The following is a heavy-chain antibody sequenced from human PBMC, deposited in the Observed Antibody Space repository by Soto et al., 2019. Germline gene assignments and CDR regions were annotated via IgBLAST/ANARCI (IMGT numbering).Heavy chain of an antibody. V-gene: IGHV4-59*01. CDR3: ARSGHYDYIWGSYDNPYDAFAI. CDR2: IYYSGST. J-gene: IGHJ3*02. CDR1: GGSISSYY. Sequence: PSETLSLTCTVSGGSISSYYWSWIRQPPGKGLEWIGYIYYSGSTNYNPSLKSRVTISVDTSKNQFSLKLSSVTAADTAVYYCARSGHYDYIWGSYDNPYDAFAIWGQGTMVTVSS. D-gene: IGHD3-16*01.